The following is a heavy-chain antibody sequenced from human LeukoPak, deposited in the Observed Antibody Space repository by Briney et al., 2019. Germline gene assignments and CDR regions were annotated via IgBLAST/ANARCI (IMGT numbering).Heavy chain of an antibody. V-gene: IGHV1-2*06. Sequence: ASVKVSCKASGYTFTGYYMHWVRQAPGQGLEWMGRINPNSGGTNYAQKFQGRVTMTRDTSISTAYMELSRLRSEDTAVYYCATPQGSGYRTLFDYWGQGTLVTVSS. CDR3: ATPQGSGYRTLFDY. CDR2: INPNSGGT. CDR1: GYTFTGYY. D-gene: IGHD3-3*01. J-gene: IGHJ4*02.